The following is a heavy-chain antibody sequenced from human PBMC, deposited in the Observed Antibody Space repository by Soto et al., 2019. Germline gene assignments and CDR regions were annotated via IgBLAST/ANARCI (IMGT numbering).Heavy chain of an antibody. CDR1: GLTFSKFW. CDR2: VMGDGTTT. Sequence: GGSLTLSCAVSGLTFSKFWMHWVRQAPGKGLVWVSYVMGDGTTTDYADSVKGRFTISRDNAKNTVFLQMNSLRAEDTAVYYCATLNSFGSDFWGHGTLVTVSS. V-gene: IGHV3-74*01. CDR3: ATLNSFGSDF. D-gene: IGHD3-3*01. J-gene: IGHJ4*01.